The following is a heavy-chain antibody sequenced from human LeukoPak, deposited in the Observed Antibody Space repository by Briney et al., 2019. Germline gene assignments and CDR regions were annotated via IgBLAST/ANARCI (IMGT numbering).Heavy chain of an antibody. J-gene: IGHJ3*02. CDR1: GGSISSGGYY. CDR3: ARAVRGPMVRGVPDAFDI. CDR2: IYYSGST. V-gene: IGHV4-31*03. D-gene: IGHD3-10*01. Sequence: TLSLTCTVSGGSISSGGYYWSWIRQHPGKGLEWIGYIYYSGSTYYNPSLKSRVTISVDTSKNQFSLKLCSVTAADTAVYYCARAVRGPMVRGVPDAFDIWGQGTMVTVSS.